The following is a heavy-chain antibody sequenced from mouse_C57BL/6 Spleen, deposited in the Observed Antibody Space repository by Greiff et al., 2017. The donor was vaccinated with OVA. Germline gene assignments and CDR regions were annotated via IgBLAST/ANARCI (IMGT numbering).Heavy chain of an antibody. CDR2: ISSGSSTI. CDR3: ARTPWAY. CDR1: GFTFSDYG. Sequence: EVQLLESGGGLVKPGGSLKLSCAASGFTFSDYGMHWVRQAAEKGLEWVAYISSGSSTIYYADTVKGRFTITRDNAKNTLFLQMTSLRSEDTAMYYCARTPWAYWGQGTLVTVSA. V-gene: IGHV5-17*01. J-gene: IGHJ3*01.